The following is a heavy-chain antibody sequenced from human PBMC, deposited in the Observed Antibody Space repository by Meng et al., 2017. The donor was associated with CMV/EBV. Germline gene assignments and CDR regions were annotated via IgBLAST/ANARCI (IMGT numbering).Heavy chain of an antibody. CDR1: GFTFSSYA. V-gene: IGHV3-30*04. CDR3: ARGHGKWELLRDGMDV. J-gene: IGHJ6*02. CDR2: ISYDGSNK. D-gene: IGHD1-26*01. Sequence: GESLKISCAASGFTFSSYAMHWVRQAPGKGLEWVAVISYDGSNKYYADSVKGRFTISRDNSKNTLYLQMNSLRAEDTAVYYCARGHGKWELLRDGMDVWGQGTTVTFSS.